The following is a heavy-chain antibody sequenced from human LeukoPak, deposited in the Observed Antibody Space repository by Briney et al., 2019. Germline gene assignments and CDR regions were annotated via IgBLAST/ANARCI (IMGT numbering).Heavy chain of an antibody. V-gene: IGHV4-39*07. Sequence: PSETLSLTCTVSGGSISSGDYYWSWIRQPPGKGLEWIGEINHSGSTNYNPSLKSRVTISVDTSKNQFSLKLSSVTAADTAVYYCARSSHRFTPFDYWGQGTLVTVSS. J-gene: IGHJ4*02. D-gene: IGHD2-2*01. CDR3: ARSSHRFTPFDY. CDR2: INHSGST. CDR1: GGSISSGDYY.